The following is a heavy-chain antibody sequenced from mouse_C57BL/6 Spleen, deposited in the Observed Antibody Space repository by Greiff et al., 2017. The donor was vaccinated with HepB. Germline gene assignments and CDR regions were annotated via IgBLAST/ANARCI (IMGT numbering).Heavy chain of an antibody. CDR1: GYTFTDYY. J-gene: IGHJ4*01. CDR2: IYPGSGNT. CDR3: AGGLYAMDY. V-gene: IGHV1-76*01. Sequence: VQLQQSGAELVRPGASVKLSCKASGYTFTDYYINWVKQRPGQGLEWIARIYPGSGNTYYNEKFKGKATLTAEKSSSTAYMQLSSLTSEDSAVYFCAGGLYAMDYWGQGTSVTVSS.